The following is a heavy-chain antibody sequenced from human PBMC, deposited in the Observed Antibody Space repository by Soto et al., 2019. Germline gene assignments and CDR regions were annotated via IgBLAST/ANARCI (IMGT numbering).Heavy chain of an antibody. D-gene: IGHD2-2*01. Sequence: PGESLKISWKTSGYSFTSYWIGWVRQMPGKGMEWMGNIYPYDSDPRYSPSFQGQVTISADTSIPTAYLQWSGLRASDTAMYFCARHLVGSTRGNFDYWDQGTLVTVSS. V-gene: IGHV5-51*01. CDR2: IYPYDSDP. CDR1: GYSFTSYW. J-gene: IGHJ4*01. CDR3: ARHLVGSTRGNFDY.